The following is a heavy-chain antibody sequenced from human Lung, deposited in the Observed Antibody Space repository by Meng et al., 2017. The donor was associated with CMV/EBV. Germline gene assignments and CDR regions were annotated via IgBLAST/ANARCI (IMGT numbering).Heavy chain of an antibody. V-gene: IGHV3-30*02. CDR2: IRYDGSNE. Sequence: SCATSGFTFSSFGMNWVRQAPGKGLEWVALIRYDGSNEYYADSVRGRFTISRDISKNTLYLEMNSLRLDDTAVYYCARDSSTGFYYFDYWGQGKLV. D-gene: IGHD6-19*01. CDR3: ARDSSTGFYYFDY. J-gene: IGHJ4*02. CDR1: GFTFSSFG.